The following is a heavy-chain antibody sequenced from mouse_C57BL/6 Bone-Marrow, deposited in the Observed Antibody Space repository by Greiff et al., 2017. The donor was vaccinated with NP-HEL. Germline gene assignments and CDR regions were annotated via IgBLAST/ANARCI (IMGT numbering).Heavy chain of an antibody. CDR1: GFTFSSYA. V-gene: IGHV5-4*01. CDR3: ARVNDGYYGFAY. J-gene: IGHJ3*01. Sequence: EVQLQESGGGLVKPGGSLKLSCAASGFTFSSYAMSWVRQTPEKRLEWVATISDGGSYTYYPDNVKGRFTISRDNAKNNLYLQMSHLKSEDTAMYYCARVNDGYYGFAYWGQGTLVTVSA. D-gene: IGHD2-3*01. CDR2: ISDGGSYT.